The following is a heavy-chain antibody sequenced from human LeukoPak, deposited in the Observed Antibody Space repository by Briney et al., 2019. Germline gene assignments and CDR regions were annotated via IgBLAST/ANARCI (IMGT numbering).Heavy chain of an antibody. CDR2: IYPSGST. V-gene: IGHV4-34*01. CDR1: GGSFSGYY. CDR3: ARGGEYCSSTSCYNDY. Sequence: SETLSLTCAVYGGSFSGYYCWIRQPPGKGLEWIGEIYPSGSTNYNPPLKSRVTISVDMSKNQFSLRLSSVTAADTAVYYCARGGEYCSSTSCYNDYWGQGTLVTVSS. J-gene: IGHJ4*02. D-gene: IGHD2-2*02.